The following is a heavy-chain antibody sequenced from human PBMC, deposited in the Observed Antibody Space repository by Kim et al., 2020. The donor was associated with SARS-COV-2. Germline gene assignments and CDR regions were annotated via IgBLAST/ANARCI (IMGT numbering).Heavy chain of an antibody. Sequence: VKGRFTISRASSKNTRYLQMSSLRAEDTAVYYCVKGYCSSTSCPYGMDVWGQGTTVTVSS. CDR3: VKGYCSSTSCPYGMDV. V-gene: IGHV3-64D*09. J-gene: IGHJ6*02. D-gene: IGHD2-2*01.